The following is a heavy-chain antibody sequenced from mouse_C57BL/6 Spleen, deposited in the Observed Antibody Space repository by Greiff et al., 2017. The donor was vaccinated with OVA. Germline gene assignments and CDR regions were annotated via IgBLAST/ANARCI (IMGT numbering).Heavy chain of an antibody. Sequence: VMLVESGPELMKPGASVKLSCKASGYSFTGYWIEWVKQSPGHGLEWIGEILPGSGSTNYNEKFKGKATFTADTSSNTAYMQLSSLTTEDSAIYYCASPAQATGGYYFDYWGQGTTLTVSS. V-gene: IGHV1-9*01. CDR2: ILPGSGST. J-gene: IGHJ2*01. CDR3: ASPAQATGGYYFDY. D-gene: IGHD3-2*02. CDR1: GYSFTGYW.